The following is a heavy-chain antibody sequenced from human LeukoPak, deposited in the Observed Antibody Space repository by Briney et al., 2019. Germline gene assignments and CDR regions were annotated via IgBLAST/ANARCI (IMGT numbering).Heavy chain of an antibody. CDR2: IYFTGTT. V-gene: IGHV4-59*01. Sequence: SETLSLTCAVSGGSIGSYYWSWLRQPPGRALEWMGYIYFTGTTNYNPSLKSRVTISVDTSRNQFSLSLTSVTAADTAVYYCAREDPQTRVPEGLDVWGQGTTVTVFS. J-gene: IGHJ6*02. D-gene: IGHD4/OR15-4a*01. CDR3: AREDPQTRVPEGLDV. CDR1: GGSIGSYY.